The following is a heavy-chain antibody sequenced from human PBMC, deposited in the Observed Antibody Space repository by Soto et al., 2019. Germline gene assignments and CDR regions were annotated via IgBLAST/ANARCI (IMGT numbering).Heavy chain of an antibody. CDR2: ISDSGVST. Sequence: GGSLRLSCAASGFTFANYAMTWVRQAPGKGLAWISTISDSGVSTYYADSVKGRFTISRDNSKNTLYLQMNSLRAEDTAVYFCAKVPFVGWEVRESDFWGQGTLVTVSS. V-gene: IGHV3-23*01. CDR1: GFTFANYA. CDR3: AKVPFVGWEVRESDF. J-gene: IGHJ4*02. D-gene: IGHD1-26*01.